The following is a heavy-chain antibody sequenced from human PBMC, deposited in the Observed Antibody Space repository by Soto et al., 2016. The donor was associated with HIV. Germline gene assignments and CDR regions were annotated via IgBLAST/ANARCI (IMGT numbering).Heavy chain of an antibody. D-gene: IGHD5-12*01. CDR1: GFTFSSYA. V-gene: IGHV3-30*04. CDR2: ISYDGSNK. CDR3: ARELEMATHYYYYYGMDV. J-gene: IGHJ6*02. Sequence: VQLVESGGGVVQPGRSLRLSCAASGFTFSSYAMHWVRQAPGKGLEWVAVISYDGSNKYYADSVKGRFTISRDNSKNTLYLQMNSLRAEDTAVYYCARELEMATHYYYYYGMDVWGQGTTVTVSS.